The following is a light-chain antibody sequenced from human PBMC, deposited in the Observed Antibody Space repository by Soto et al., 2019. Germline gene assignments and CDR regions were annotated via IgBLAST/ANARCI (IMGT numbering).Light chain of an antibody. V-gene: IGKV3-20*01. CDR2: VAS. Sequence: IVVKQSPGMRSLYAGERTTLSCRASQSISRYLAWYLQKPGQGRRLVVYVASSWATGIPDRFSGSGSGTDFTLTINRLEPEEFALYYCQQYGSSPPTFGQGTKVDIK. J-gene: IGKJ1*01. CDR3: QQYGSSPPT. CDR1: QSISRY.